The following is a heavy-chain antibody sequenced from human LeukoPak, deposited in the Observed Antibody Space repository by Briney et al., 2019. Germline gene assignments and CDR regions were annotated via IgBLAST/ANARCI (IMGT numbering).Heavy chain of an antibody. D-gene: IGHD5-18*01. J-gene: IGHJ4*02. Sequence: PSETLSLTCTVSGGSISGYYWTWIRQPAGKGLAWIGRIYSTGTTNYNPSLKSRVTMSVDKSKNQFSLKLNSVTAADTALYYCARDLSLAGHNYGIDYWGQGTLVTVSS. CDR1: GGSISGYY. V-gene: IGHV4-4*07. CDR2: IYSTGTT. CDR3: ARDLSLAGHNYGIDY.